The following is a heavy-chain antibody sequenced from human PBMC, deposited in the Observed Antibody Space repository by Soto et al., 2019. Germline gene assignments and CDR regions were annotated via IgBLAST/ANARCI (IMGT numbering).Heavy chain of an antibody. CDR1: GFTFSDYW. CDR3: ARGAKNIYGMDV. J-gene: IGHJ6*02. Sequence: EVQLVESGGGLVQPGGSLRLSCAPSGFTFSDYWMHWVRQVPGKGLLWITRIRGDGSSTSQADSVEGRFTISRDNARNTLYLQMNLQRAEDTAVYYCARGAKNIYGMDVWGQGTTVTVSS. V-gene: IGHV3-74*01. CDR2: IRGDGSST.